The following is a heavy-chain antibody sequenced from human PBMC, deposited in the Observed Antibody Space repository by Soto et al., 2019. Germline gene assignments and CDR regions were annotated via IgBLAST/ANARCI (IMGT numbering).Heavy chain of an antibody. D-gene: IGHD5-12*01. CDR1: GFTFSSYC. CDR2: ISGSGGST. CDR3: AKGRPSGYSGYDPGLDV. Sequence: PGGSLRLSRGASGFTFSSYCMSWVRHAPGKGLDWVSAISGSGGSTYSADSVKGRFTISRDNSKSTLSLQMNSLRAEDTAVFYCAKGRPSGYSGYDPGLDVWGQGTTVTVSS. V-gene: IGHV3-23*01. J-gene: IGHJ6*02.